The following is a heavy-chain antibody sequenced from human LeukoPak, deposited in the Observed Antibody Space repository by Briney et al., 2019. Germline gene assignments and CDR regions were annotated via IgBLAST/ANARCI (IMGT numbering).Heavy chain of an antibody. J-gene: IGHJ4*02. CDR3: ARNVTDCSGGSCYKMDY. V-gene: IGHV3-20*04. D-gene: IGHD2-15*01. CDR2: INWNGGST. CDR1: GFTFDDSG. Sequence: GGSLRLSCAASGFTFDDSGMSWVRQAPGKGLEWVSGINWNGGSTGYADSVKGRFTISRDNAKNSLYLQMNSLRVEDTALYYCARNVTDCSGGSCYKMDYWGQGTLVTVSS.